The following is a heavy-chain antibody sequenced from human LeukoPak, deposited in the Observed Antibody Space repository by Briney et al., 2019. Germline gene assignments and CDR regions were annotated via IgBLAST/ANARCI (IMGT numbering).Heavy chain of an antibody. Sequence: SETLSLTCTVSGGSMSRNYWTWLRQPPGEGLEWIGHISTGSSNYNPSLKSRVTISLDTSKNQFSLRLNSVTAADTAMYYCVRRVVVVTGKEKSDAFDVWGQGTMVTVSA. CDR1: GGSMSRNY. J-gene: IGHJ3*01. CDR2: ISTGSS. D-gene: IGHD2-21*02. V-gene: IGHV4-59*01. CDR3: VRRVVVVTGKEKSDAFDV.